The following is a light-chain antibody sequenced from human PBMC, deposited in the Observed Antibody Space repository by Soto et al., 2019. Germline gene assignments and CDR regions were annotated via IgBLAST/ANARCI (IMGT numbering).Light chain of an antibody. CDR1: QSVSSSY. Sequence: EIVLTQSPGTLSLSPGERATLSCRARQSVSSSYLAWYQQKPGQAPRLLIYGASSRATGIPDRFSGSGSGTDFPLTISRLEPEDVAVYYCQQYGSLPNTCGPGTKVDIK. CDR2: GAS. CDR3: QQYGSLPNT. J-gene: IGKJ3*01. V-gene: IGKV3-20*01.